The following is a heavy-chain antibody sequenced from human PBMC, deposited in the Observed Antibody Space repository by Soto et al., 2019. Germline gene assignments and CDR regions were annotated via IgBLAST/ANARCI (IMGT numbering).Heavy chain of an antibody. Sequence: QVQLVQSGAEVKKPGASVKVSCKASGYTFTSYDINWVRQATGQGLEWMGWMNPNSGNTGYAQKFQGRVTTTRNTSISTAYMELSSLRSENTAVYYCARIGVGELYYYYYGMDVWGQGTTVTVSS. CDR2: MNPNSGNT. CDR3: ARIGVGELYYYYYGMDV. V-gene: IGHV1-8*01. CDR1: GYTFTSYD. J-gene: IGHJ6*02. D-gene: IGHD3-10*01.